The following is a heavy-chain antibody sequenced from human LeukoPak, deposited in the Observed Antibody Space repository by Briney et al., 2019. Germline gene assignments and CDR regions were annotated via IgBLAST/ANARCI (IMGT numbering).Heavy chain of an antibody. V-gene: IGHV1-18*01. D-gene: IGHD6-13*01. CDR2: ITLYNNKT. CDR1: GYSFITYG. J-gene: IGHJ5*02. Sequence: ASVKVSCKASGYSFITYGINWVRQAPGQGLEWMGWITLYNNKTNYAQKFQGRVTMTTVTSTSTVYMELRSLTFDDTAVYYCARGLAAASTSAWFDPWGQGTLVTVSS. CDR3: ARGLAAASTSAWFDP.